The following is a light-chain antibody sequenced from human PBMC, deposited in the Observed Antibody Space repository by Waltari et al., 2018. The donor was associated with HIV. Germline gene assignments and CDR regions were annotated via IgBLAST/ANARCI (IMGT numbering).Light chain of an antibody. V-gene: IGLV2-11*01. CDR3: CSYAGSYPVV. Sequence: SALTQPRSGSGSPGQSVTISCTGTSSDVGVYNFVSWYQQHPGKAPKLIIYDVSKRPSGVPDRFSGSKSGNTASLTISGLQAEDEADYYCCSYAGSYPVVFGGGTKLTVL. CDR2: DVS. CDR1: SSDVGVYNF. J-gene: IGLJ2*01.